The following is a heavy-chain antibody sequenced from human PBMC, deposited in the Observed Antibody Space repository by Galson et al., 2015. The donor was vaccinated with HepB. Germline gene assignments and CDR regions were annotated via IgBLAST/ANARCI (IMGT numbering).Heavy chain of an antibody. J-gene: IGHJ4*02. V-gene: IGHV2-5*02. CDR3: AQSTWVGGMGYFDY. D-gene: IGHD3-10*01. CDR1: GFSLTTSGVG. CDR2: IYWDDDK. Sequence: PALVKPTQTLTLACTFSGFSLTTSGVGVGWIRQPPGKALEWLALIYWDDDKRYSPSLRTRLTIAEDTSENQVVLTMTNMDPVDTATYYCAQSTWVGGMGYFDYWGQGTLITVSS.